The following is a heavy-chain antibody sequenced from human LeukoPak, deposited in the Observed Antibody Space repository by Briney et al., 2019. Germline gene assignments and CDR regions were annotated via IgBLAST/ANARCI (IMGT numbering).Heavy chain of an antibody. V-gene: IGHV4-38-2*01. CDR1: GYSISSGYY. D-gene: IGHD2-2*02. Sequence: SETLSLTCAVSGYSISSGYYWGWIRQPPGKGVELIGSIYHSGSTYYNPSLKSRVTISVDTSKNQFSLKLSSVTAADTAVYYCARQVVPAAIHSQFYFDYWGQGTLVTVSS. CDR3: ARQVVPAAIHSQFYFDY. J-gene: IGHJ4*02. CDR2: IYHSGST.